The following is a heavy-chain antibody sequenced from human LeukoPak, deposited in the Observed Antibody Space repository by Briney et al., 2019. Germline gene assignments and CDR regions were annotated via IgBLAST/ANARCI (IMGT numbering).Heavy chain of an antibody. D-gene: IGHD5-18*01. V-gene: IGHV2-5*01. CDR1: GFSLSTSEVG. Sequence: SGPTLVNPTQTLTLTCTFSGFSLSTSEVGVGWIRQPPGKALEWLALIHWNDDKRYSPSLKSRLIIPKDTSKNQVVLTMTNMDPVDTATYYCAHRRAQLWLQGGGYFDYWGQGTLVTVSS. CDR2: IHWNDDK. J-gene: IGHJ4*02. CDR3: AHRRAQLWLQGGGYFDY.